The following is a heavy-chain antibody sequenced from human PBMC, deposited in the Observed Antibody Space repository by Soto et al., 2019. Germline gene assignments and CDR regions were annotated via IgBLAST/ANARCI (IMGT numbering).Heavy chain of an antibody. Sequence: QITLKESGPTLVKPTETLTLTCTFSGFSLTTSGVGVGWIRQPPGKALEWLAVVYWDDDKRYSPSLRSRLTITKDASKNQVVPTMTNMDPVDTATYYCAHRQAGYNSGWNEGYFDYWGQGTLVAVSS. D-gene: IGHD6-19*01. CDR2: VYWDDDK. J-gene: IGHJ4*02. CDR3: AHRQAGYNSGWNEGYFDY. V-gene: IGHV2-5*02. CDR1: GFSLTTSGVG.